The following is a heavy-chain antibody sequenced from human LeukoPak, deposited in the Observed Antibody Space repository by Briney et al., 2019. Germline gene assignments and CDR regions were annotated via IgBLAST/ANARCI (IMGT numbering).Heavy chain of an antibody. V-gene: IGHV4-31*03. CDR2: IYYSGST. CDR3: AREGKPYSSSWYGIDY. CDR1: GGSISSGGYY. Sequence: PSETLSLTCTVSGGSISSGGYYWSWIRQHPGKGLEWIGYIYYSGSTYYNPSLKSRVTISVDTSKNQFSLKLSSVTAADTAVYYCAREGKPYSSSWYGIDYWGQGTLVTVSS. D-gene: IGHD6-13*01. J-gene: IGHJ4*02.